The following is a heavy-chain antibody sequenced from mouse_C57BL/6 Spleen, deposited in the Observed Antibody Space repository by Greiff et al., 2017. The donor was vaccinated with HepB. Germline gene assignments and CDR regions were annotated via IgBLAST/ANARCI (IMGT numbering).Heavy chain of an antibody. CDR1: GYTFTSYW. CDR2: IDPSDSYT. D-gene: IGHD1-1*01. J-gene: IGHJ2*01. Sequence: VQLQQSGAELVMPGASVKLSCKASGYTFTSYWMHWVKQRPGQGLEWIGEIDPSDSYTNYNQKFKGKSTLTVDKSSSTAYMQLSSLTSEDSAVYYCARATVVATGFDYWGQGTTLTVSS. V-gene: IGHV1-69*01. CDR3: ARATVVATGFDY.